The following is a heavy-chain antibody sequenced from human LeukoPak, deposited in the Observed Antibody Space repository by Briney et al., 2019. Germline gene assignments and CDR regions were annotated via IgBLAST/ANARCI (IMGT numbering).Heavy chain of an antibody. D-gene: IGHD6-13*01. CDR2: INHSGST. V-gene: IGHV4-34*01. J-gene: IGHJ5*02. CDR3: ARHIVGYSSSWYSYNWFDP. Sequence: SETLSLTCTVSGGSISGYYWSWIRQPPGKGLEWIGEINHSGSTNYNPSLKSRVTISVDTSKNQFSLKLSSVTAADTAVYYCARHIVGYSSSWYSYNWFDPWGQGTLVTVSS. CDR1: GGSISGYY.